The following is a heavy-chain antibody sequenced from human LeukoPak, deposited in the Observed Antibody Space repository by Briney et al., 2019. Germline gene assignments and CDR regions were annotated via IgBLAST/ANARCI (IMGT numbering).Heavy chain of an antibody. CDR2: IFPGDSDN. D-gene: IGHD1-7*01. J-gene: IGHJ5*02. Sequence: CKAPGDGFPSYPLAWFRQKPGKGLEWLGIIFPGDSDNRYDPPFEDQISISVDRSTTTAYLHWSSLKASDTAIYYCARRALHFKNYFDP. V-gene: IGHV5-51*01. CDR1: GDGFPSYP. CDR3: ARRALHFKNYFDP.